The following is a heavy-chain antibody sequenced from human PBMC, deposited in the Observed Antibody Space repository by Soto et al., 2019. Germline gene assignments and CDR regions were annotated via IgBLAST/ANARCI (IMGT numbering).Heavy chain of an antibody. CDR1: GGSLSGYY. V-gene: IGHV4-34*01. D-gene: IGHD1-7*01. CDR3: ARSDNRNSLYGVDV. Sequence: QVQLQQWGAGLLKPSATLSLTCAVNGGSLSGYYWTWIRQSPGKGLEWIGEINYRGSSDYNPSLKSRVTLSIDASMNHVTLELTSVTAADTAVYYCARSDNRNSLYGVDVWGQGTAVTVSS. J-gene: IGHJ6*02. CDR2: INYRGSS.